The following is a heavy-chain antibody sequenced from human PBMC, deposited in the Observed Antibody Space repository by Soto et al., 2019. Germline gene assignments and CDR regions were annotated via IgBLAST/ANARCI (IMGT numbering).Heavy chain of an antibody. D-gene: IGHD3-16*01. Sequence: KTSETVSLTCAVYGGFLSESYWTWIRQPPGKGLEWIGEINHVGGTNYNPSLKSRVTMSVDTSQNQFSLRLISVTAADTAMYFCVRIRYQLPSSVLWLDPWGQGTPVTVSS. J-gene: IGHJ5*02. V-gene: IGHV4-34*01. CDR1: GGFLSESY. CDR2: INHVGGT. CDR3: VRIRYQLPSSVLWLDP.